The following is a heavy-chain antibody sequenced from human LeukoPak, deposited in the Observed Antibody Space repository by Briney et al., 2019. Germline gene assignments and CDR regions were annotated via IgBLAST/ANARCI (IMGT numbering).Heavy chain of an antibody. CDR1: GGSISTSNYY. CDR3: ARVPVNIWENWFDP. D-gene: IGHD1-26*01. Sequence: SETLSLTCTVSGGSISTSNYYWGWIRQPPGKGLEWIGNIFYSGSTYYSPSLRSRVTISVDTSKNQFSLKLSSVTAADTAVYYCARVPVNIWENWFDPWGQGTLVTVSS. V-gene: IGHV4-39*07. J-gene: IGHJ5*02. CDR2: IFYSGST.